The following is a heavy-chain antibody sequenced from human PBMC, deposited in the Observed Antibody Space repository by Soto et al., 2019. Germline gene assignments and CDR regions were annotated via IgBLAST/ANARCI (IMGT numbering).Heavy chain of an antibody. CDR2: LGASGRST. D-gene: IGHD3-3*01. Sequence: ELTMRLSWVAARCSLSDYGMSWVRQAPGKGPEWVSVLGASGRSTFYPDSVKGRFTIFRDNSKNTLYLQMNTLRVDAPATHYFVKGPYSFWSGYRSLDCRGQGTLGAVAS. V-gene: IGHV3-23*01. CDR1: RCSLSDYG. J-gene: IGHJ4*02. CDR3: VKGPYSFWSGYRSLDC.